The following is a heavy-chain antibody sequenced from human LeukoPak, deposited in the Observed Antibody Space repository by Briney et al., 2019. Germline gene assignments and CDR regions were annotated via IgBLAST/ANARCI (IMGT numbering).Heavy chain of an antibody. CDR1: GFTVSSNY. Sequence: GGSLRLSCAASGFTVSSNYMSWVRQAPGKGLEWVSVIYSGGSTYYADSVKGRFTISRDNSKNTLYLQMNSLRAEDTAVYYCARVPGYYDSSGYYYSFDYWGQGTLVTVSS. V-gene: IGHV3-66*01. CDR2: IYSGGST. J-gene: IGHJ4*02. D-gene: IGHD3-22*01. CDR3: ARVPGYYDSSGYYYSFDY.